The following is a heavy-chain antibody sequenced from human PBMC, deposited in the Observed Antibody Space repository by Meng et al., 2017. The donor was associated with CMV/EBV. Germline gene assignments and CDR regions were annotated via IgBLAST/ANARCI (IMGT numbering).Heavy chain of an antibody. CDR3: AKDRLRMGWSGSDTEIDY. J-gene: IGHJ4*02. V-gene: IGHV3-30*02. CDR2: IRYDGSNK. Sequence: GESLKISCAASGFTFSSYGVHWVRQAPGKGLEWVAFIRYDGSNKYYADSVKGRFTISRDNSKNTLYLQMNSLRAEDTAVYYCAKDRLRMGWSGSDTEIDYWGQGTLVTVSS. D-gene: IGHD5-12*01. CDR1: GFTFSSYG.